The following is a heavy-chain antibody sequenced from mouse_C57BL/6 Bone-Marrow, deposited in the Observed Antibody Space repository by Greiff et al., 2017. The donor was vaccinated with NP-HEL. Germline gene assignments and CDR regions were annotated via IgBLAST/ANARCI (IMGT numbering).Heavy chain of an antibody. CDR1: GFTFSSYA. CDR2: ISSGGDYI. J-gene: IGHJ1*03. CDR3: TREYGYHWYFDV. D-gene: IGHD2-2*01. V-gene: IGHV5-9-1*02. Sequence: EVKVEESGEGLVKPGGSLKLSCAASGFTFSSYAMPWVRQTPEKRLEWVAYISSGGDYIYYADTVKGRFTISRDNARNTLYLQMSSLKSEDTAMYYCTREYGYHWYFDVWGTGTTVTVSS.